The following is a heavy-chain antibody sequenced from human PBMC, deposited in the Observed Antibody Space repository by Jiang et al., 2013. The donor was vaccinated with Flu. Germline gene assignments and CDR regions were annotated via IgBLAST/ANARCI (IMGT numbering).Heavy chain of an antibody. CDR2: ISGSGGST. CDR3: AKSVRQWLVVDY. J-gene: IGHJ4*02. Sequence: QLLESGGGLVQPGGSLRLSCAASGFTFSSYAMSWVRQAPGKGLEWVSAISGSGGSTYYADSVKGRFTISRDNSKNTLYLQMNSLRAEDTAVCYCAKSVRQWLVVDYWGQGTLVTVSS. D-gene: IGHD6-19*01. V-gene: IGHV3-23*01. CDR1: GFTFSSYA.